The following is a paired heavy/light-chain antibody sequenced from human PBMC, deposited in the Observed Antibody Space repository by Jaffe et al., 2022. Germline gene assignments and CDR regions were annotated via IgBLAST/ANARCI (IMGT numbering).Heavy chain of an antibody. CDR1: GGTFSSYA. J-gene: IGHJ4*02. CDR2: IIPIFGTA. CDR3: ATSSTDYYDSSGYVLDY. Sequence: QVQLVQSGAEVKKPGSSVKVSCKASGGTFSSYAISWVRQAPGQGLEWMGGIIPIFGTANYAQKFQGRVTITTDESTSTAYMELSSLRSEDTAVYYCATSSTDYYDSSGYVLDYWGQGTLVTVSS. V-gene: IGHV1-69*05. D-gene: IGHD3-22*01.
Light chain of an antibody. V-gene: IGLV4-60*03. CDR2: LEGSGSY. J-gene: IGLJ3*02. CDR1: SGHSSYI. Sequence: QPVLTQSSSASASLGSSVKLTCTLSSGHSSYIIAWHQQQPGKAPRYLMKLEGSGSYNKGSGVPDRFSGSSSGADRYLTISNLQSEDEADYYCETWDSNTHVFGGGTKLTVL. CDR3: ETWDSNTHV.